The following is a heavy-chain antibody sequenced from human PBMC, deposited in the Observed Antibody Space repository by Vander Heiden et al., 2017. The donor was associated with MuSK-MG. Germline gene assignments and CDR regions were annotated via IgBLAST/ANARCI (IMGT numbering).Heavy chain of an antibody. Sequence: EVQLVESGGGLVQPGGSLRLSCAASGFPVSSSYMSWVRQAPGKGLECVSLIYSGGNTYYADAVKGRFTISRDNSKNTLDRQITSMRAEETAVYYCSKKPGTGLYYYMDVWCKGTTVTVYS. V-gene: IGHV3-53*04. CDR2: IYSGGNT. J-gene: IGHJ6*03. CDR3: SKKPGTGLYYYMDV. D-gene: IGHD1-1*01. CDR1: GFPVSSSY.